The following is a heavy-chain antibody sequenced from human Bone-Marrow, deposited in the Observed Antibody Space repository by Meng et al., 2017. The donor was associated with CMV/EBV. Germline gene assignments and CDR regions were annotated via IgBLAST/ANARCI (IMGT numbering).Heavy chain of an antibody. Sequence: LSLTCAASGFTFSSYWMSWVRQDPGKGLEWVANIKQDGSEKYYVDSVKGRFTISRDNAKNSLYLQMNSLRAEDTAVYYCARDYSYDYWGQGTLVTVSS. CDR1: GFTFSSYW. D-gene: IGHD4-11*01. CDR2: IKQDGSEK. CDR3: ARDYSYDY. V-gene: IGHV3-7*01. J-gene: IGHJ4*02.